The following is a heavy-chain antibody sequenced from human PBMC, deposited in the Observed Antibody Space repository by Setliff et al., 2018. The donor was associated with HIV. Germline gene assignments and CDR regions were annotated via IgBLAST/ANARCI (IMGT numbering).Heavy chain of an antibody. Sequence: PSETLSLTCTVSGVSISSTNSYWGWIRQPPGKGLEWIGNVVYTGHTYYNPALKSRLIISVETSKNQFSLKLSSVTAADTAVYYCAPYNTRSGYYSMGWFDPWGQGTLVTVSS. CDR2: VVYTGHT. CDR1: GVSISSTNSY. D-gene: IGHD3-3*01. V-gene: IGHV4-39*07. J-gene: IGHJ5*02. CDR3: APYNTRSGYYSMGWFDP.